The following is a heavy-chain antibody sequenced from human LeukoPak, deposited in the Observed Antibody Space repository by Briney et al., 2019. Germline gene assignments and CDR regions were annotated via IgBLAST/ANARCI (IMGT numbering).Heavy chain of an antibody. J-gene: IGHJ4*02. CDR1: GFTFSSYG. V-gene: IGHV3-30*18. D-gene: IGHD3-10*01. CDR3: AKDTSSGELPHYFHY. Sequence: GGSLRLSCAASGFTFSSYGMHWGRQAPGKGLGWVAVISYDGSNKYYADSVRGLFTISRDNSKNTLYLQMNSLASEYAGLYYCAKDTSSGELPHYFHYWGQGPLVTVSS. CDR2: ISYDGSNK.